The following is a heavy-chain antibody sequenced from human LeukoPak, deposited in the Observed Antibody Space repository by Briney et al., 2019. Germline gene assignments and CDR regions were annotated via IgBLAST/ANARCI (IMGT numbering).Heavy chain of an antibody. CDR1: GYTFTGYY. CDR3: ARKVAAAGPINWFDP. V-gene: IGHV1-46*01. D-gene: IGHD6-13*01. CDR2: INPSGGST. J-gene: IGHJ5*02. Sequence: ASVKVSCKASGYTFTGYYMHWVRQAPGQGLEWMGIINPSGGSTSYAQKFQGRVTMTRDMSTSTVYMELSSLRSEDTAVYYCARKVAAAGPINWFDPWGQGTLVTVSS.